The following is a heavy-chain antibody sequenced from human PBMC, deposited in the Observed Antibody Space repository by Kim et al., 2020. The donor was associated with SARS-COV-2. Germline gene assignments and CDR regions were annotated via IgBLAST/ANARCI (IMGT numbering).Heavy chain of an antibody. V-gene: IGHV3-11*04. D-gene: IGHD1-7*01. J-gene: IGHJ2*01. Sequence: GRFTISRDNAKNSLYLQRNSLRAEDTAVYYCARDWALITGTTYHWYFDLWGRGTLVTVSS. CDR3: ARDWALITGTTYHWYFDL.